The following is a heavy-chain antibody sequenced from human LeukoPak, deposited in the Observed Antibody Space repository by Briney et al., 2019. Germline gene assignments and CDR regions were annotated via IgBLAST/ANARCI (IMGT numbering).Heavy chain of an antibody. Sequence: GGSLRLSCAASGFTFSSFGMHWVRQAPGKGLEWVAFIPYDGSAKYYADSVKGRFTISRDNSKNTLYLQMNSLRAVDTAVYYCTSSGSYRDFDYWGQGTLVTVSS. CDR3: TSSGSYRDFDY. D-gene: IGHD3-10*01. V-gene: IGHV3-30*02. J-gene: IGHJ4*02. CDR1: GFTFSSFG. CDR2: IPYDGSAK.